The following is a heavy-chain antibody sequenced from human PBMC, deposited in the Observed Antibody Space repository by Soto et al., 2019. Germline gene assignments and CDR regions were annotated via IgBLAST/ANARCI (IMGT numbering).Heavy chain of an antibody. V-gene: IGHV3-23*01. CDR1: GFTFSSSA. J-gene: IGHJ4*02. CDR3: ATRLVGATRYFHY. D-gene: IGHD1-26*01. CDR2: ITDSGGGT. Sequence: EVQLLESGGGLVQPGGSLRLSCAASGFTFSSSAMSWVRQAPGKGLEWVSAITDSGGGTYYADSVKGRFTISRDNSKNTLYLQMNGLRAEDTAVYYCATRLVGATRYFHYWGQGALVTVSS.